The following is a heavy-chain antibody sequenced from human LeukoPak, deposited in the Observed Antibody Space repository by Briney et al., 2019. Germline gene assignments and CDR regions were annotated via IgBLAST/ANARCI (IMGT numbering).Heavy chain of an antibody. V-gene: IGHV3-48*03. CDR3: ARVGAFYSFYFGMDI. D-gene: IGHD4-17*01. CDR1: GFMFSSYE. CDR2: ISNSGNNK. Sequence: GGSLSLSCVASGFMFSSYELNWVRQAPGKGLEWIAYISNSGNNKDYADSVKGRFTISRDNAKNSQYLQMNNLRAEDTAVYYCARVGAFYSFYFGMDIWGQGTTVAVSS. J-gene: IGHJ6*02.